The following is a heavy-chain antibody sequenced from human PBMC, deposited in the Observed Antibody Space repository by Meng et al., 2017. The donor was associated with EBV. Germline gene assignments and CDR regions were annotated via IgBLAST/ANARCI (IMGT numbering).Heavy chain of an antibody. D-gene: IGHD3-22*01. CDR2: ISGSGGST. J-gene: IGHJ4*02. CDR3: AKSFTRYDSSGWVY. V-gene: IGHV3-23*01. CDR1: GITFSSYA. Sequence: EVQLLESGGGLVQPGGSLILSCASSGITFSSYAMSWVRQAPGKGLEWVSAISGSGGSTYYADSVKGRFTISRDNSKNTLYLQMNSLRAEDTAVYYCAKSFTRYDSSGWVYWGQGTLVTVSS.